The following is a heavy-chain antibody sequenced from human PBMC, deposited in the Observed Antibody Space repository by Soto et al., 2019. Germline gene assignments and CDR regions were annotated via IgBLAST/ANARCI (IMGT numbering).Heavy chain of an antibody. CDR2: IYWHDDK. CDR3: AHRGGAAVGLYYFDY. Sequence: SGPTLVNPTQTLTLTFTFSGFSLSTTGVGVGWIRQPPGKALEWLALIYWHDDKRYSPSLKSRLTITKDASKNQVVLTMTDVDPVDTATYYCAHRGGAAVGLYYFDYWGPGTLVTDSS. J-gene: IGHJ4*02. D-gene: IGHD6-13*01. CDR1: GFSLSTTGVG. V-gene: IGHV2-5*01.